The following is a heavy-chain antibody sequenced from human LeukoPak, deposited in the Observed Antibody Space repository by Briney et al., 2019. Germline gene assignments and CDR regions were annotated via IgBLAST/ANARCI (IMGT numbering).Heavy chain of an antibody. Sequence: SQTLSPTCTVSGGSISSGSYYWSWIRQHPGKGLEWVGYIYYSGSTYYNPSLKSRVTISVDTSKNQFSLKLSSVTAADTAVYYCARDPNLWGVDYWGQGTLVTVSS. V-gene: IGHV4-31*03. J-gene: IGHJ4*02. CDR2: IYYSGST. CDR1: GGSISSGSYY. D-gene: IGHD2-21*01. CDR3: ARDPNLWGVDY.